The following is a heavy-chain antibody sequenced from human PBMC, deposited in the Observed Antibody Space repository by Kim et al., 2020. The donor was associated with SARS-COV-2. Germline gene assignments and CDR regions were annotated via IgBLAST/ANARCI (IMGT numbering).Heavy chain of an antibody. Sequence: YAQKFQGRVTITADESTSTAYMELSSLRSEDTAVYYCASSYDSSGYYQDYWGQGTLVTVSS. CDR3: ASSYDSSGYYQDY. D-gene: IGHD3-22*01. V-gene: IGHV1-69*01. J-gene: IGHJ4*02.